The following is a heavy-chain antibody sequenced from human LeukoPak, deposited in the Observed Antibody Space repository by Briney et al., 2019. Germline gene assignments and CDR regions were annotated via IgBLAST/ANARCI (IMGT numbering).Heavy chain of an antibody. D-gene: IGHD3-22*01. Sequence: GGSLRLSCAASGFTFSDYYMNWIRQAPGKGLEWVSYISSSGSTIHYADSVKGRFTISRDNSKNTLYLQMNSLRAEDTAVYYCAKSSGYYPLNTQEDYWGQGTLVTVSS. CDR2: ISSSGSTI. CDR3: AKSSGYYPLNTQEDY. CDR1: GFTFSDYY. J-gene: IGHJ4*02. V-gene: IGHV3-11*01.